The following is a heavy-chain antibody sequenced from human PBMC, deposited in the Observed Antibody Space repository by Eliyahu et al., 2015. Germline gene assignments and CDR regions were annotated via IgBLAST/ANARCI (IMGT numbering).Heavy chain of an antibody. J-gene: IGHJ4*02. CDR2: ISYDGSDK. CDR1: GFTFSTYG. V-gene: IGHV3-30*18. Sequence: QVQLVESGGGVVQPGRSLRLSCGASGFTFSTYGIHWVRQAPGKGLEWVAVISYDGSDKYYADSVKGRFTISRDNSKNTLYLQLNSLRPEDTAVYYCANDKMRFDHWGQGTLVTVSS. CDR3: ANDKMRFDH. D-gene: IGHD5-24*01.